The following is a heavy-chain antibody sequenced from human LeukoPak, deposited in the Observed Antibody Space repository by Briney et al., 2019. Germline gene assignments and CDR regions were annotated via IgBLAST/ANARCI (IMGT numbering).Heavy chain of an antibody. V-gene: IGHV4-34*01. CDR3: ARPYGDAGAY. CDR2: INHSGST. CDR1: GGSFSGYY. J-gene: IGHJ4*02. Sequence: SETLSLTCAVYGGSFSGYYWSWIRQPPGKGLEWIGEINHSGSTNYNPSLKSRVTISVDTSKNQFSLKLSSVTAADTAVYYCARPYGDAGAYWGQGTLVTVSS. D-gene: IGHD4-17*01.